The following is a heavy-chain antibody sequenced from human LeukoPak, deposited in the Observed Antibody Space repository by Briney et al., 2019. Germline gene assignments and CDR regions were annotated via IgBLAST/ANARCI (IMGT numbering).Heavy chain of an antibody. CDR1: GFTVSSNY. CDR2: IYSGGST. V-gene: IGHV3-66*02. CDR3: ARVGEGREGYNGHFDY. D-gene: IGHD5-24*01. Sequence: GGSLRLSCAASGFTVSSNYMSWVRQAPGKGLEWVSVIYSGGSTYYADSVKGRFTISRDKSKNTLYLQMNSLRAEDTAVYYCARVGEGREGYNGHFDYWGQGTLVTVSS. J-gene: IGHJ4*02.